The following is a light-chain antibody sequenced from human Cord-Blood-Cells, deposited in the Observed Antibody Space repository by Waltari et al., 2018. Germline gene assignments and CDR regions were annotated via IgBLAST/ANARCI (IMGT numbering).Light chain of an antibody. CDR3: SSYTSSSTVV. J-gene: IGLJ2*01. V-gene: IGLV2-14*01. CDR2: DVS. Sequence: QSALTQPASVSGSPGQSITISCTGTSSDAGGYNYVSWYQQHPGKAPKLLIYDVSTRPSGVSNRFSGSKSGNTASLTISGLQAEDEADYYCSSYTSSSTVVFGGGTKLTVL. CDR1: SSDAGGYNY.